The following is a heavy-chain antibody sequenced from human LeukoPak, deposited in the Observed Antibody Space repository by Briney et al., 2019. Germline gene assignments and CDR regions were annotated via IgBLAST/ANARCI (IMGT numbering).Heavy chain of an antibody. CDR1: GFTFSSYA. D-gene: IGHD1-26*01. CDR3: ARPGELDAFDI. CDR2: ISYDGSNK. Sequence: PGGSLRLSCAASGFTFSSYAMHWVRQAPGKGLDWVAVISYDGSNKYYADSVKGRFTISRDNSKNTLYLQMNSLRAEDTAVYYCARPGELDAFDIWGQGTMVTVSS. V-gene: IGHV3-30-3*01. J-gene: IGHJ3*02.